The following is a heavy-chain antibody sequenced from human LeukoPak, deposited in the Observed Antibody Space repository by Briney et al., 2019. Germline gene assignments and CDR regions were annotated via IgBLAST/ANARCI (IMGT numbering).Heavy chain of an antibody. J-gene: IGHJ6*03. CDR2: ISRSIITI. D-gene: IGHD3-9*01. CDR1: GFTFSSYS. CDR3: ARVTYFHYMDV. V-gene: IGHV3-48*01. Sequence: GGSLRLSCAASGFTFSSYSMNWVRQAPGKGLEWVSYISRSIITIYYADSVKGRFTISRDNAKNSLYLQMNSLRAEDTAVYYCARVTYFHYMDVWGKGTTVTVSS.